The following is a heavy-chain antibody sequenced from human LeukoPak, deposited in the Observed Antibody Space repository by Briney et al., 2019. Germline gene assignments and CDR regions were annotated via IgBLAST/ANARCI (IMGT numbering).Heavy chain of an antibody. CDR3: AYGSGSYYIDYFDY. CDR1: GFTISNNY. J-gene: IGHJ4*02. V-gene: IGHV3-53*01. D-gene: IGHD3-10*01. CDR2: IYSGGST. Sequence: GGSLRLSCAASGFTISNNYMSWVRQAPGKGLEWVSIIYSGGSTYYADSVKGRFTISRDDSKSTLFLQMNSLRAEDTAVYYCAYGSGSYYIDYFDYWGQGTLVTVSS.